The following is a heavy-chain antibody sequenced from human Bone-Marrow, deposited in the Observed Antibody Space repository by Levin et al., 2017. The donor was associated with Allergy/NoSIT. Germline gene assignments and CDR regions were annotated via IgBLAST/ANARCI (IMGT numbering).Heavy chain of an antibody. J-gene: IGHJ6*02. Sequence: VASVKVSCKASGYTFTSYDINWVRQATGQGLEWMGWMNPNSGNTGYAQKFQGRVTMTRNTSISTAYMELSSLRSEDTAVYYCATRFGSAGDIVVVPAAYYYYGMDVWGQGTTVTVSS. CDR3: ATRFGSAGDIVVVPAAYYYYGMDV. V-gene: IGHV1-8*01. CDR2: MNPNSGNT. CDR1: GYTFTSYD. D-gene: IGHD2-2*01.